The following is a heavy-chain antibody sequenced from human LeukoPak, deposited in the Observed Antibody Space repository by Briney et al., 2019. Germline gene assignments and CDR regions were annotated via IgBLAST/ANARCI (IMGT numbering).Heavy chain of an antibody. CDR1: GNSISSGGYY. CDR2: IYHNGTT. D-gene: IGHD3-9*01. J-gene: IGHJ4*02. V-gene: IGHV4-30-2*01. Sequence: SETLSLTCTVSGNSISSGGYYWSWIRQPPGKGLEWIGYIYHNGTTDYTPSLKSRVTISLDRSKNQFSLKLSSVTAADTAVYYCARQDYDILTGYYNYFDYWGQGTLVTVSS. CDR3: ARQDYDILTGYYNYFDY.